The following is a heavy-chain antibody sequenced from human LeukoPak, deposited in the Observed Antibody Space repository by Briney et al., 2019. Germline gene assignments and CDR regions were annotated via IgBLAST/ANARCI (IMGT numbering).Heavy chain of an antibody. Sequence: ASVKVSCKASGYTFTGYYIHWVRQAPGQGLEWMGWINPNSGGTNYAQKFQGRVTMTRDTSISTAYMELTNLISDDTAVYYCARNGAWGSYRLHDFWGQGTLVIVSS. V-gene: IGHV1-2*02. CDR3: ARNGAWGSYRLHDF. CDR2: INPNSGGT. CDR1: GYTFTGYY. D-gene: IGHD3-16*02. J-gene: IGHJ4*02.